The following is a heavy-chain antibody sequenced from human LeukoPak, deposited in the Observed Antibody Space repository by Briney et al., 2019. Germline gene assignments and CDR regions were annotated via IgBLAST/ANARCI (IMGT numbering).Heavy chain of an antibody. V-gene: IGHV1-8*01. CDR3: ARNGGSCYPPYCDYYYYYKDV. Sequence: ASVKVSCKSSGYTFPNYDLSWVRQATGQGLEWMGWMIPNSGNTGYAQKFQGRVTMTRNTSISTAYTELSSLRSEDTHVYYCARNGGSCYPPYCDYYYYYKDVWGKGTTVTVSS. CDR2: MIPNSGNT. J-gene: IGHJ6*03. CDR1: GYTFPNYD. D-gene: IGHD2-15*01.